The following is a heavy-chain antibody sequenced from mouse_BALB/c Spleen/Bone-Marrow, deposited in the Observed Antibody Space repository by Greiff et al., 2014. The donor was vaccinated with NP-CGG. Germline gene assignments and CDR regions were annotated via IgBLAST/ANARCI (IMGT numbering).Heavy chain of an antibody. D-gene: IGHD2-14*01. V-gene: IGHV5-9*03. CDR1: GFTFSSYT. Sequence: EVNLVESGGGLVKPGGSLKLSCAASGFTFSSYTMSWVRQTPEKRLEWVATISSGGGNTYYPDSMKGRFTISRDNAKNNLYLQMSSLRSEDTALYYCARAYYRYPFDYWGQGTTLTVSS. J-gene: IGHJ2*01. CDR2: ISSGGGNT. CDR3: ARAYYRYPFDY.